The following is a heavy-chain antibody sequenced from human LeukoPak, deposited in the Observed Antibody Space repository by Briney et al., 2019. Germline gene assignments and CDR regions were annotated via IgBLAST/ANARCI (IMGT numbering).Heavy chain of an antibody. D-gene: IGHD3-16*01. Sequence: KPSETLSLTCTVSGYSISSGYYWGWIRQPPGKGLEWIGSIYHSGSTYYNPSLKSRVTISVDTSKNQFSLKLSSVTAADTAVYYCARAAMITFGGPLDYWGQGTLVTVSS. CDR2: IYHSGST. CDR3: ARAAMITFGGPLDY. CDR1: GYSISSGYY. J-gene: IGHJ4*02. V-gene: IGHV4-38-2*02.